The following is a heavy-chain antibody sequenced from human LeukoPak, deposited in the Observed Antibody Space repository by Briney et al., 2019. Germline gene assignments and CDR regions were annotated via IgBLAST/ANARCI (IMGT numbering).Heavy chain of an antibody. D-gene: IGHD3-10*01. CDR2: ISAYNGNT. Sequence: ASVKVSCKVSGYTFTSYGISWVRQAPGQGLEWMGWISAYNGNTNYAQKLQGRVTMTTDTSTSTAYMELRSLRSDDTAVHYCARDHTMVRGVNHGMDVWGKGTTVTVSS. CDR3: ARDHTMVRGVNHGMDV. V-gene: IGHV1-18*04. CDR1: GYTFTSYG. J-gene: IGHJ6*04.